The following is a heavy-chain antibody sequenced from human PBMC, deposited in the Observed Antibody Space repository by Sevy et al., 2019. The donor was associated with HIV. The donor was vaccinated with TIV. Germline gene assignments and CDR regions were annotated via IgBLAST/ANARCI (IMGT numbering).Heavy chain of an antibody. V-gene: IGHV5-51*01. Sequence: GESLKISCKGSGYSFTAYWIDWVRQVPGKGLEWMGTIYPGDSETRYSPSVQGQVTISADKSLTTAYLQWSSLKASDTAVYYCARLTGLKVGIDFGTLDIWGQGTMVTVSS. D-gene: IGHD4-17*01. J-gene: IGHJ3*02. CDR2: IYPGDSET. CDR3: ARLTGLKVGIDFGTLDI. CDR1: GYSFTAYW.